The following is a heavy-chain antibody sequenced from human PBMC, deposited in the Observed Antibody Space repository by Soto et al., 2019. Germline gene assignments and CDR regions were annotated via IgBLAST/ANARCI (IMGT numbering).Heavy chain of an antibody. CDR3: AATLTIYNWFDP. V-gene: IGHV1-18*01. Sequence: AASVKVSCKASGYTFTSYGISWVRQAPGQGLEWMGWISAYNGNTNYAQKLQGRVTMTTDTSTSTAYMELRSLRSDDTAVYYCAATLTIYNWFDPWGQGTLVTVSS. D-gene: IGHD2-21*01. J-gene: IGHJ5*02. CDR2: ISAYNGNT. CDR1: GYTFTSYG.